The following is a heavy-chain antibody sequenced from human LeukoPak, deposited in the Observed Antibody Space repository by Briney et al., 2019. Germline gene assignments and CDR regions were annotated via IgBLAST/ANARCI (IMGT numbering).Heavy chain of an antibody. D-gene: IGHD3-22*01. CDR2: ISWNSGSI. CDR1: GFTFDDYS. CDR3: AKAEWGSGYFVADYYFDY. Sequence: GGSLRLSCAASGFTFDDYSMRWVRQAPGKGLEWVSGISWNSGSIGYADSVKGRFTISRDNAKNSLYLQMNSLRAEDTALYYCAKAEWGSGYFVADYYFDYWGQGTLVTVSS. J-gene: IGHJ4*02. V-gene: IGHV3-9*01.